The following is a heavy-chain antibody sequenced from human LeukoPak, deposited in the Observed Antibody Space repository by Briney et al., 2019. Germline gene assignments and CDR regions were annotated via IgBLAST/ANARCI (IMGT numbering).Heavy chain of an antibody. CDR2: ISSSSSYI. CDR1: GFTFSSYS. Sequence: TGGSLRLSCAASGFTFSSYSMNWVRQAPGKGLEWVSSISSSSSYIYYADSVKGRFTISRDNAKNSLYLQMNSLRAEDTAVYYCARRAYGSGSPHRIFDSSGYLYYFDYWGQGTLVTVSS. V-gene: IGHV3-21*01. CDR3: ARRAYGSGSPHRIFDSSGYLYYFDY. J-gene: IGHJ4*02. D-gene: IGHD3-10*01.